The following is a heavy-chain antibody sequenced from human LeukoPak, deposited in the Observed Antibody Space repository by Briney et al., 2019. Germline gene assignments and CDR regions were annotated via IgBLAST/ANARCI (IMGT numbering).Heavy chain of an antibody. J-gene: IGHJ4*02. CDR3: AKGGAYYYYGSGSYYNEDYFDY. V-gene: IGHV3-30*18. CDR2: ISYDGSNK. CDR1: GFTFSSYG. Sequence: GGSLRLSCAASGFTFSSYGMHWVRQAPGKGLEWVAVISYDGSNKYYADSVKGRFTISRDNSKNTLYLQMNSLRAEDTAVYYCAKGGAYYYYGSGSYYNEDYFDYWGQGTLVTVSS. D-gene: IGHD3-10*01.